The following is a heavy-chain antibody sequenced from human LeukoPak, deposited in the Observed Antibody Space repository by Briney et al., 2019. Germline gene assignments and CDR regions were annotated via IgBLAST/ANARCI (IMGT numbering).Heavy chain of an antibody. CDR1: GYTFTSYG. CDR2: ISTYNGNT. D-gene: IGHD3-3*01. V-gene: IGHV1-18*01. Sequence: ASVKVSCKASGYTFTSYGISWVRQDPGQGLEWMGWISTYNGNTNYAQKVQGRVTMTTDTSTSTAYMELRSQRSDDTAVYYCARGLRFMEWFTNDAFDIWGQGTMVTVSS. J-gene: IGHJ3*02. CDR3: ARGLRFMEWFTNDAFDI.